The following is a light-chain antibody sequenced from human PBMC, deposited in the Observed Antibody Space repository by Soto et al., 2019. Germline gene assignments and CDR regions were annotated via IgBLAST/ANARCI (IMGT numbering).Light chain of an antibody. J-gene: IGKJ2*01. V-gene: IGKV3-15*01. CDR2: SSS. Sequence: IVMTQSPATLTVSPGEIVTLSCRASQSDNTNVAWYQQKVGQAPRLLIYSSSTRATGIPARFSGSGSGTEFTLTISSIQSEDFTTYYCQQYNSWPPYTFGQGTKLEIK. CDR1: QSDNTN. CDR3: QQYNSWPPYT.